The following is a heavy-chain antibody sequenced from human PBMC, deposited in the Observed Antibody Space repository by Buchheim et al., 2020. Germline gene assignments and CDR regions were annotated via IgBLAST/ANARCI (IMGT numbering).Heavy chain of an antibody. J-gene: IGHJ6*02. CDR1: GFIFSGYG. D-gene: IGHD2-15*01. Sequence: QVQLVESGGGVVQPGRSLRLSCVVSGFIFSGYGMHWVRQAPGKGLEWVAVIWYDGGKKYYVDSVKGRFTISRDNSKNTLFLQMDSLRADDTAVYYCARDPAGYFYGMDVWGQGT. V-gene: IGHV3-33*01. CDR3: ARDPAGYFYGMDV. CDR2: IWYDGGKK.